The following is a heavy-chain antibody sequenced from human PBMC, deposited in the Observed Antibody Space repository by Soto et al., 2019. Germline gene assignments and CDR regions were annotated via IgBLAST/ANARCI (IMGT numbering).Heavy chain of an antibody. Sequence: GPXLVNPTHTLTLTCTFSGFSLSTSGVALGWIRQAPRKAPEWLAFIFWDDDKRYSPSLENRLTITKDTSKNQVVLTMTNMDPVDTATYYCARIFDFWSGYYFSYWGRGTLVTVSS. D-gene: IGHD3-3*01. CDR1: GFSLSTSGVA. CDR2: IFWDDDK. J-gene: IGHJ4*02. CDR3: ARIFDFWSGYYFSY. V-gene: IGHV2-5*02.